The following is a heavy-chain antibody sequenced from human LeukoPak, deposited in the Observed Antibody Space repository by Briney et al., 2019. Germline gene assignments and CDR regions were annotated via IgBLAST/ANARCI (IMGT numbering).Heavy chain of an antibody. J-gene: IGHJ4*02. Sequence: PGGSLRLSCAASGFTFGGSGMHWVRQAPGKGLEWVAFIRYDGSDKHYADSVKGRFTISRDNAKNSLYLQMNSLRAEDTAVYFCARALWELRSSAYFDYWGQGTLATVSS. CDR1: GFTFGGSG. CDR3: ARALWELRSSAYFDY. CDR2: IRYDGSDK. V-gene: IGHV3-30*02. D-gene: IGHD1-26*01.